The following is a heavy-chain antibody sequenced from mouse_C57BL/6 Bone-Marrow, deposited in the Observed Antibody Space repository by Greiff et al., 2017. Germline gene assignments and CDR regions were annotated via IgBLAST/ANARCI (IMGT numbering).Heavy chain of an antibody. V-gene: IGHV1-9*01. J-gene: IGHJ1*01. D-gene: IGHD5-1*01. Sequence: QVQLQQSGAELMKPGASVKISCKATGYTFSSYWIEWVKQRPGHGLEGIGEILPGSGDTNYNEKFKGKATFTADTSSNTAYLQLSSLTSEDSAVYYCVRTVDVWGAGTTVTVSS. CDR2: ILPGSGDT. CDR1: GYTFSSYW. CDR3: VRTVDV.